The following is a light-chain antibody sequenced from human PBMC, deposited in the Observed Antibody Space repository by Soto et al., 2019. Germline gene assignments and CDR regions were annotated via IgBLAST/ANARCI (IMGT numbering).Light chain of an antibody. V-gene: IGKV1-5*03. CDR1: QTISSW. CDR2: KAS. J-gene: IGKJ1*01. Sequence: DIQMTQSPSTLSGSVGSRLTITCRASQTISSWLAWYQQKPGKAPKLLIYKASTLKSGVPSRFSGSLYGTEFNLTISSLQTDDFATYYCQHYNSYSEAFGQGTKVDIK. CDR3: QHYNSYSEA.